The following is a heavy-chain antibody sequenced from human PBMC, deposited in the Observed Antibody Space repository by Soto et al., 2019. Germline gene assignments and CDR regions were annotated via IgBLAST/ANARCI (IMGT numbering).Heavy chain of an antibody. D-gene: IGHD1-7*01. V-gene: IGHV1-69*06. Sequence: QVQLVQSGAEVKKPGSSVKVSCKASGGTFSSYAISWVRQAPGQGLEWMGGIIPTFGTANYAQKFQGRVTITADKSTSTAYMELSSLRSEDTAVYYCARGRLELRGYGYYYYGMDVWGQGTTVTVSS. CDR2: IIPTFGTA. J-gene: IGHJ6*02. CDR3: ARGRLELRGYGYYYYGMDV. CDR1: GGTFSSYA.